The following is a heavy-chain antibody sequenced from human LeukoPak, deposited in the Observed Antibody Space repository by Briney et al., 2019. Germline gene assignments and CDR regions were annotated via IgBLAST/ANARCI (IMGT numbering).Heavy chain of an antibody. Sequence: PGGSLRLSCVASGFTFNSYAMSWVRQAPGKGLEWVSSISSSSSYIYYADSVKGRFTISRDNAKNSLYLQMNSLRAEDTAVYYCARDQVKDFDYWGQGTLVTVSS. CDR2: ISSSSSYI. CDR3: ARDQVKDFDY. D-gene: IGHD4-23*01. CDR1: GFTFNSYA. J-gene: IGHJ4*02. V-gene: IGHV3-21*01.